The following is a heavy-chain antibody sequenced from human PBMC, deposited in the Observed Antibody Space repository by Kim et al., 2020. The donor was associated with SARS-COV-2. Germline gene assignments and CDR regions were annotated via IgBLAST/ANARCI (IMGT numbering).Heavy chain of an antibody. CDR3: ARGAMVRGVKRYYFDY. Sequence: GGSLRLSCAASGFTFSSYWMSWVRQAPGKGLEWVANIKQDGSEKYYVDSVKGRFTISRDNAKNSLYLQMNSLRAEDTAVYYCARGAMVRGVKRYYFDYWGQGTLVTVSS. J-gene: IGHJ4*02. V-gene: IGHV3-7*01. CDR1: GFTFSSYW. D-gene: IGHD3-10*01. CDR2: IKQDGSEK.